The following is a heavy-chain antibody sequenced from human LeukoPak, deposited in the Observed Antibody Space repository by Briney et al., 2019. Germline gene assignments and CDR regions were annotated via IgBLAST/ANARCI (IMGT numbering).Heavy chain of an antibody. Sequence: GGSLRLSCAASGFTFSSYSMNWVRQAPGKGLEWVSSISSSSSYIYYADSVKGRFTISRDNAKNSLYLQMNSLRAEDTAVYYCARGPPILWFGGATWGPPSYMDVWGKGTTVTISS. J-gene: IGHJ6*03. CDR1: GFTFSSYS. V-gene: IGHV3-21*01. CDR3: ARGPPILWFGGATWGPPSYMDV. D-gene: IGHD3-10*01. CDR2: ISSSSSYI.